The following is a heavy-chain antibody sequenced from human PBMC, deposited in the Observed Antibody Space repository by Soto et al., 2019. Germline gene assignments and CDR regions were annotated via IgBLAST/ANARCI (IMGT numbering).Heavy chain of an antibody. Sequence: QVQLQQWGAGLLKPSETLSLTCAVYGGSFSGYYWSWIRQPPGKGLEWIGEINHSGSTNYNPSLKSRVTISVDTSKNQFSLKLSSVSAADTAVYYCATGRGVRGVIITTYYYDGLDAWGQGTTVTVSS. CDR2: INHSGST. J-gene: IGHJ6*02. CDR3: ATGRGVRGVIITTYYYDGLDA. CDR1: GGSFSGYY. V-gene: IGHV4-34*01. D-gene: IGHD3-10*01.